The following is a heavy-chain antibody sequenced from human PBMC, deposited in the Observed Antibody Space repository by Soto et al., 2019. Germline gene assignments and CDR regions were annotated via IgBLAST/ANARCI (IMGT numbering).Heavy chain of an antibody. V-gene: IGHV3-74*01. CDR1: GFTFSSYW. D-gene: IGHD6-19*01. J-gene: IGHJ4*02. CDR3: ARGATCGWTDYFDY. Sequence: EVQLVESGGRLVEPGGSLRLSCAASGFTFSSYWMHWVRQAPGKGLVWVARINSAGSSTNYADSVKGRLTISRDNAKNTVYLQMISLRDEATALYYCARGATCGWTDYFDYWGQGSLVTVSS. CDR2: INSAGSST.